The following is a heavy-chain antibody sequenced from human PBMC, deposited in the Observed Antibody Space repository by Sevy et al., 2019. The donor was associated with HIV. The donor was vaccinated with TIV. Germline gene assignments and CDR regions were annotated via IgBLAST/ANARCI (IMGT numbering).Heavy chain of an antibody. Sequence: SETLSLTCAVSGYSISSGYYWGWIRQPPGKGLDWIGHIYHSGTTSYNPSLESRVTMSINTSKNQFSLTLSSVTAADRAVYYCGRYSAYYDSSGYAGWFDPWGQGTLVTVSS. J-gene: IGHJ5*02. CDR1: GYSISSGYY. D-gene: IGHD3-22*01. V-gene: IGHV4-38-2*01. CDR2: IYHSGTT. CDR3: GRYSAYYDSSGYAGWFDP.